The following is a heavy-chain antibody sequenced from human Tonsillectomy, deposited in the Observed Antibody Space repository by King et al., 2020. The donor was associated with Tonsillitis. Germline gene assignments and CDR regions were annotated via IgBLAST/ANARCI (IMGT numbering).Heavy chain of an antibody. Sequence: VQLVESGGEVKKPGASVKVSCKASGYTFTTYGISWVRQAPGQGLEWLGWISTYNGNTNYAEKVQDRVTMTTDTSTTTAYMKLRSLRSDDTAVYYCARDRAIAVVVAAVSEACDIWGQGNMGTVAS. V-gene: IGHV1-18*04. CDR3: ARDRAIAVVVAAVSEACDI. J-gene: IGHJ3*02. D-gene: IGHD2-15*01. CDR1: GYTFTTYG. CDR2: ISTYNGNT.